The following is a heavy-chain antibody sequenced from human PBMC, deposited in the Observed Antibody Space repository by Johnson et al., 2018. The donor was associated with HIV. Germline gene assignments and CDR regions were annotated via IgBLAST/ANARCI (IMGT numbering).Heavy chain of an antibody. CDR2: IYSGGST. CDR1: GFTVSSNY. V-gene: IGHV3-66*01. CDR3: SRSGDSIGSFWAGGAFDI. D-gene: IGHD3/OR15-3a*01. Sequence: VQLVESGGGLVQPGGSLRLSCAASGFTVSSNYMSWVRQAPGKGLEWVSVIYSGGSTYYADSVKGRFTISRDNSKNTLYLQMNSLRAEDTAVYYCSRSGDSIGSFWAGGAFDIWGQGTMVIVSS. J-gene: IGHJ3*02.